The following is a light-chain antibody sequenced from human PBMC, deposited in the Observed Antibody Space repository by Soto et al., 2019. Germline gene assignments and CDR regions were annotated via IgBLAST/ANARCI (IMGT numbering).Light chain of an antibody. J-gene: IGLJ1*01. Sequence: QSALTQPASVSGSPGQSVTISCTGTSSDVGAYNYVSWYQLHPGKAPKLLISEVSNRPSGVSSRFSGSKSGNTASLTISGLQAEDEADYYCSSYTTSDTFCVFGTGTKVTVL. CDR2: EVS. V-gene: IGLV2-14*01. CDR1: SSDVGAYNY. CDR3: SSYTTSDTFCV.